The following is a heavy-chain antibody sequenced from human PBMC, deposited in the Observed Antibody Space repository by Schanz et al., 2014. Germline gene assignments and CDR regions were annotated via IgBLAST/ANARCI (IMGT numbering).Heavy chain of an antibody. Sequence: VQLLESGGGLVQPGGSLRLSCAASGFTFSNHGMHWVRQAPGKGLEWVAIIWYDGSNKYYADSVKGRFTISRDNYKNTLYLQMNSLRAEDTAVYYCARDGDFDYWGQGTLVTVSS. CDR2: IWYDGSNK. V-gene: IGHV3-33*01. CDR1: GFTFSNHG. CDR3: ARDGDFDY. J-gene: IGHJ4*02.